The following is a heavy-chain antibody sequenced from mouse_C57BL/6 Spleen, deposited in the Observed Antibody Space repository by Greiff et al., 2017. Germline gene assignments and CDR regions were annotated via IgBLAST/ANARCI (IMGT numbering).Heavy chain of an antibody. CDR1: GYTFTDYY. Sequence: EVQLMESGPELVKPGASVKISCKASGYTFTDYYMNWVKQSHGKSLEWIGDINPNNGGTSYNQKFKGKATLTVDKSSSTAYMELRSLTSEDSAVYDCARGYGSFDYWGQGTTLTVSS. V-gene: IGHV1-26*01. CDR3: ARGYGSFDY. CDR2: INPNNGGT. J-gene: IGHJ2*01. D-gene: IGHD1-1*01.